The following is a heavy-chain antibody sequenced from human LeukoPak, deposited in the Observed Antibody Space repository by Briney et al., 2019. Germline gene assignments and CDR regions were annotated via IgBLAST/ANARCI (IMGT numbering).Heavy chain of an antibody. CDR2: IYYSGST. D-gene: IGHD6-19*01. V-gene: IGHV4-39*07. J-gene: IGHJ6*03. CDR3: ARGGWGDGGYYYYYYMDV. CDR1: GGSISSSSYY. Sequence: PSETLSLSCTVSGGSISSSSYYWGWLRQPPGKGLEWIGGIYYSGSTYYTPSLKSRVTISVDTSKNQFSLKLSSVTAADTAVYYCARGGWGDGGYYYYYYMDVWGKGTTVTVSS.